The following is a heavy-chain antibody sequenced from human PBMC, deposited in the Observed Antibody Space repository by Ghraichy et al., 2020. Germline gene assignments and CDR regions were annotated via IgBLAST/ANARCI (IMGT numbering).Heavy chain of an antibody. CDR1: GFTFSTYN. CDR2: ISRSSSYI. Sequence: GGSLRLSCAASGFTFSTYNMNWVRQAPGKGLEWVSSISRSSSYIYYADSMKGRFTISRDNAKNSLYLQMNSLRADDTAVYYCARTYYDILTGYHYGMDVWGQGTTVTVSS. J-gene: IGHJ6*02. D-gene: IGHD3-9*01. CDR3: ARTYYDILTGYHYGMDV. V-gene: IGHV3-21*01.